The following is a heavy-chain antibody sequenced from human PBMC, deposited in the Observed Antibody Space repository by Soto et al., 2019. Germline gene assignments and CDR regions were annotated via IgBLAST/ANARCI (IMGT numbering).Heavy chain of an antibody. CDR2: ISSSSSYI. J-gene: IGHJ4*02. CDR1: GFTFSSYS. Sequence: PGGSLRLSCAASGFTFSSYSMNWVRQAPGKGLEWVSSISSSSSYIYYADSVKGRFTISRDNAKNSLYLQMNSLRAEDTAVYYCARDEEYSSSWSYFDYWGQGTLVTVSS. V-gene: IGHV3-21*01. D-gene: IGHD6-13*01. CDR3: ARDEEYSSSWSYFDY.